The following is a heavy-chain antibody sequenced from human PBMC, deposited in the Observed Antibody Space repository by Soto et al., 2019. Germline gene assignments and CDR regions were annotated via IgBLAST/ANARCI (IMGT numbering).Heavy chain of an antibody. J-gene: IGHJ5*02. D-gene: IGHD3-16*01. V-gene: IGHV4-30-4*01. Sequence: TRSLTCSGSGGSITSCDYFWAWIRQSPGKGLEWIGYIHYSGTSYYNPSLKSRVSVSVEKSKNQFSLQLKSVTAAGTALYYCVGATSYEYWRIRSWGQGTLVT. CDR3: VGATSYEYWRIRS. CDR2: IHYSGTS. CDR1: GGSITSCDYF.